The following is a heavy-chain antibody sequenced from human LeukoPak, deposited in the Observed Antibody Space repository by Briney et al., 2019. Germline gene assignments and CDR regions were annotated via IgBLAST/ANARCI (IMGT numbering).Heavy chain of an antibody. CDR3: ARSRTSAFDI. CDR1: GFVFSSYG. V-gene: IGHV3-7*01. Sequence: GGSLRLSCAASGFVFSSYGVTWVRKAPGKGLEWVANIKQDGSDKYYVDSVKGRFTISRDNAKNSLYLQMNSLRAEDTAVYYCARSRTSAFDIWGQGTMVTVSS. J-gene: IGHJ3*02. CDR2: IKQDGSDK.